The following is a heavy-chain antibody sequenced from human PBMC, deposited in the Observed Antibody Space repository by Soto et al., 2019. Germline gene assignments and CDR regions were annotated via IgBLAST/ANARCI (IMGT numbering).Heavy chain of an antibody. J-gene: IGHJ4*02. CDR1: GITFSNYA. Sequence: EEQLLESGGGLVQPGGSLRLSCVASGITFSNYAMSWLRQAPGKGLEWVSAISPSGAATYYADSVKGRFTISRDNSKNTLSLQMDSLRVEDTAVYYCAKENPVAVAGYWGQGTLVTVSS. CDR3: AKENPVAVAGY. CDR2: ISPSGAAT. V-gene: IGHV3-23*01. D-gene: IGHD6-19*01.